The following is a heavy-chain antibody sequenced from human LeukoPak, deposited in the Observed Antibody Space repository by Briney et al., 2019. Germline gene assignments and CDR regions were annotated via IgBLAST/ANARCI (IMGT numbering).Heavy chain of an antibody. D-gene: IGHD3-10*01. V-gene: IGHV3-23*01. CDR3: AKAYGSGSYYKGSLIPFDY. CDR2: ISGSGGST. J-gene: IGHJ4*02. CDR1: EFTFSSYG. Sequence: GGSLRLSCAASEFTFSSYGMSWVRQAPGKGLEWVSAISGSGGSTYYADSVKGRFTISRDNSKNTLYPQMNSLRAEDTAVYYCAKAYGSGSYYKGSLIPFDYWGQGTLVTVSS.